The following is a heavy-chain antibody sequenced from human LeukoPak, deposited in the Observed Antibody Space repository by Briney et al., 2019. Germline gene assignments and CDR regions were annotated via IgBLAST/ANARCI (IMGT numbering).Heavy chain of an antibody. CDR1: GGSLSAYI. D-gene: IGHD3-10*01. Sequence: SETLSLTCAVSGGSLSAYIWSWIRQTPGKGLEWIGYFYHSGDTRFSPSLTGRVTISLDTSKNQFSLKLTSVTTADTAVYYCSRSLFSGGGHYYFDYWGQGIQVTVSS. V-gene: IGHV4-59*01. J-gene: IGHJ4*02. CDR2: FYHSGDT. CDR3: SRSLFSGGGHYYFDY.